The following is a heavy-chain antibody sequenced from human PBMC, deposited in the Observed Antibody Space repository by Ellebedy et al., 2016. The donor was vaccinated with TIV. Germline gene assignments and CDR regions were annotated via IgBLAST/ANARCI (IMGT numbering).Heavy chain of an antibody. J-gene: IGHJ4*02. CDR3: ARVLYDYIWGSYREFDY. CDR1: GGTFSTYA. D-gene: IGHD3-16*02. V-gene: IGHV1-69*13. CDR2: VIPVFGTV. Sequence: ASVKVSCXASGGTFSTYAISWGRQPPGQGLEWMGRVIPVFGTVNYTQKYQARVTISADESTSTAYMELSSLRSEDTAVYYCARVLYDYIWGSYREFDYWGQGTLVTVSS.